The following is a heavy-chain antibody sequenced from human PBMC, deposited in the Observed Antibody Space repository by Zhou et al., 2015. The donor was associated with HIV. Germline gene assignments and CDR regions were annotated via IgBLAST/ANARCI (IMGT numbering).Heavy chain of an antibody. CDR1: GGTFSSYA. CDR3: ARVYDFWSTSPRYYYYMDV. V-gene: IGHV1-69*01. Sequence: QVQLVQSGAEVKKPGSSVKVSCKASGGTFSSYAISWVRQAPGQGLEWMGGIIPIFGTANYAQKFQGRVTITADESTSTAYMELSSLRSEDTAVYYCARVYDFWSTSPRYYYYMDVWGKGTTVTVSS. CDR2: IIPIFGTA. D-gene: IGHD3-3*01. J-gene: IGHJ6*03.